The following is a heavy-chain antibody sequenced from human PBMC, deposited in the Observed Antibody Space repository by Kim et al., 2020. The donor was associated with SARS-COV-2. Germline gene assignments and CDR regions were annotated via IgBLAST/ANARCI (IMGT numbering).Heavy chain of an antibody. CDR2: FNPGNGET. J-gene: IGHJ6*01. CDR1: GYTFTELS. Sequence: ASVKVSCKASGYTFTELSMHWVRQAPGQGLEWMGGFNPGNGETNYSQKFQGRVTMTRDTSTNTAYMELSSLRSEDTAVYYCAREYYYDIVSGHYRYYG. V-gene: IGHV1-3*01. D-gene: IGHD3-9*01. CDR3: AREYYYDIVSGHYRYYG.